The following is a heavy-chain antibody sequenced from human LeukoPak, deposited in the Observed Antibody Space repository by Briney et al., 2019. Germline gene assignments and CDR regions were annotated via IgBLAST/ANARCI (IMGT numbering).Heavy chain of an antibody. D-gene: IGHD3-22*01. CDR3: ASVNYYDSSGYSPYYMDV. J-gene: IGHJ6*03. Sequence: ASVKVSCKTSGYTFNSYGINWVRQAPGQGLEWMGWISVYNGNTNYAQKFQGRVTITADKSTSTAYMELSSLRSEDTAVYYCASVNYYDSSGYSPYYMDVWGKGTTVTVSS. CDR2: ISVYNGNT. V-gene: IGHV1-18*01. CDR1: GYTFNSYG.